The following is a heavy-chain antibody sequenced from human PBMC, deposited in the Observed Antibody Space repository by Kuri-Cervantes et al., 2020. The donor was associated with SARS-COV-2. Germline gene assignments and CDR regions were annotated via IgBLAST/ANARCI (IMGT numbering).Heavy chain of an antibody. D-gene: IGHD1-26*01. V-gene: IGHV3-30*02. CDR1: GFTFNMFG. CDR3: AKRWELPALHY. CDR2: IRYDGSDK. Sequence: LSLTCAASGFTFNMFGIHWVRRAPGKGLEWVTFIRYDGSDKYYADSVKGRFTISRDNSKNTLYLQMNSLRAEDTAVYYCAKRWELPALHYWGQGTLVTVSS. J-gene: IGHJ4*02.